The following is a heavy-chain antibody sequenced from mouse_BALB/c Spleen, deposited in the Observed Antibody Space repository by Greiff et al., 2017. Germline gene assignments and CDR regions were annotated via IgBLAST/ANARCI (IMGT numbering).Heavy chain of an antibody. V-gene: IGHV3-6*02. CDR1: GYSITSGYY. Sequence: EVKLVESGPGLVKPSQSLSLTCSVTGYSITSGYYWNWIRQFPGNKLEWMGYISYDGSNNYNPSLKNRISITRDTSKNQFFLKLNSVTTEDTATYYCARDLDYYGSSSAYWGQGTLVTVSA. J-gene: IGHJ3*01. D-gene: IGHD1-1*01. CDR3: ARDLDYYGSSSAY. CDR2: ISYDGSN.